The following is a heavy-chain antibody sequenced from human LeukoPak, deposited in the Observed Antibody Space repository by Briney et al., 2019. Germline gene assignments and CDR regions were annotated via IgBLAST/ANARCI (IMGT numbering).Heavy chain of an antibody. CDR2: IAPISGTP. Sequence: SVKVSCKASGGTFTHYVISWVRQAPGQGLERMGGIAPISGTPLYSQRFQGRVTISADTSTNTAYMEMSSVTSEDTAVYYCAREGEYYSESGNLVDASDVWGQGTMVIVSA. CDR3: AREGEYYSESGNLVDASDV. V-gene: IGHV1-69*06. CDR1: GGTFTHYV. D-gene: IGHD3-10*01. J-gene: IGHJ3*01.